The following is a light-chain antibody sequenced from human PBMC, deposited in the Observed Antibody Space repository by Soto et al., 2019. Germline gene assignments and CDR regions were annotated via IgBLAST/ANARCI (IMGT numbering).Light chain of an antibody. J-gene: IGKJ1*01. V-gene: IGKV3-20*01. CDR2: GAS. Sequence: EIVLTQSPGTLSLSPGERATLSCRASQSVSSSYLAWYQQKPGQAPRLLIYGASSRATGIPDRFSGSGSGTDFTLTISGLEPEDFAVYYCQQYGSSPPWPFGQATKVEIK. CDR3: QQYGSSPPWP. CDR1: QSVSSSY.